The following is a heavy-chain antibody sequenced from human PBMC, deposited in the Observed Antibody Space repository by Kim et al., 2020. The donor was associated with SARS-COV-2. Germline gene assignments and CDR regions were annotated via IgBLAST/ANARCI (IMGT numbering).Heavy chain of an antibody. CDR1: GFTFSSYA. J-gene: IGHJ3*02. CDR2: ISYDGSNK. CDR3: ARENSGYDGGESDAFDI. Sequence: GGSLRLSCAASGFTFSSYAMHWVRQAPGKGLEWVAVISYDGSNKYYADSVKGRFTISRDNSKNTLYLQMNSLRAEDTAVYYCARENSGYDGGESDAFDIWGQGTMVTVSS. V-gene: IGHV3-30-3*01. D-gene: IGHD5-12*01.